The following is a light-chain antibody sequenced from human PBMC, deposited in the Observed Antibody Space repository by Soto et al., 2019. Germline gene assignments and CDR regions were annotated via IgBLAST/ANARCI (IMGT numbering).Light chain of an antibody. CDR2: GVS. CDR3: QQYGSSPPWT. CDR1: QSVTSNF. J-gene: IGKJ1*01. V-gene: IGKV3-20*01. Sequence: EIVLTQSPGTLSLSPGERATLSCRASQSVTSNFLAWYQQKPGQAPRLLIYGVSSRATGIPDRFSGSGSGKDFPLTINRLEPEDSAVYYCQQYGSSPPWTFGQGTNVEIK.